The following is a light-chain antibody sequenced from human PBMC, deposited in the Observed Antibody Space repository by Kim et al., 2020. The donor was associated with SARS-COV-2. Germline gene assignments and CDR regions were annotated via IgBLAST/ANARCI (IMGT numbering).Light chain of an antibody. Sequence: DVQMTQSPSSLSASVGDRVTITCRASQTIRIYLNWYQQKSGRAPQLLVYAASSLQSGVPSKFSASGSGTEFTLTISSLEPEDSASYYCQQSYSLPYSFGQGTKLEIK. V-gene: IGKV1-39*01. CDR1: QTIRIY. CDR2: AAS. CDR3: QQSYSLPYS. J-gene: IGKJ2*01.